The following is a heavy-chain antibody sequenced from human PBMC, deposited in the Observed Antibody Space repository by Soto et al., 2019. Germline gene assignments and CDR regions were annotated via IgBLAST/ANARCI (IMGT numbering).Heavy chain of an antibody. CDR2: ISGSGGST. V-gene: IGHV3-23*01. Sequence: GGSLRLSCAASGFTFSSYAMSWVRQAPGKGLEWVSAISGSGGSTYYADSVKGRFTISRDNSKNTLYLQMNSLRAEDTAVYYCAKYMKGSPTPNYYYGMDVWGQGTTVTVSS. CDR3: AKYMKGSPTPNYYYGMDV. D-gene: IGHD1-26*01. CDR1: GFTFSSYA. J-gene: IGHJ6*02.